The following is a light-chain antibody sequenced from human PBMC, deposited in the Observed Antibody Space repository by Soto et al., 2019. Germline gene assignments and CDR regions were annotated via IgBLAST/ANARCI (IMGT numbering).Light chain of an antibody. CDR2: DAS. Sequence: IQMTQSPSTLSASVGDRVTISCRASPSISNWLAWYQQKPGKAPKLLIYDASSLESGVPSRFSGSGSGTEFTLTISSLQPDDFATYFCQQYIISPGTFGQGTNVEIK. CDR1: PSISNW. J-gene: IGKJ1*01. CDR3: QQYIISPGT. V-gene: IGKV1-5*01.